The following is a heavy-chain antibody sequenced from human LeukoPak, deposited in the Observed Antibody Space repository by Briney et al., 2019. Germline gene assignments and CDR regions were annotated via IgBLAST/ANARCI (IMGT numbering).Heavy chain of an antibody. V-gene: IGHV3-48*04. J-gene: IGHJ6*03. CDR3: ARESITISGMVYYYMDV. CDR1: GFTFSDYG. D-gene: IGHD3-3*01. Sequence: GRSLRLSCAASGFTFSDYGINWVRQAPGKGLEWVSYISSRSSGMYYADSVKGRFTISRDNAKNSLYLQMKSLRAEDTAVYYCARESITISGMVYYYMDVWGKGTTVTVSS. CDR2: ISSRSSGM.